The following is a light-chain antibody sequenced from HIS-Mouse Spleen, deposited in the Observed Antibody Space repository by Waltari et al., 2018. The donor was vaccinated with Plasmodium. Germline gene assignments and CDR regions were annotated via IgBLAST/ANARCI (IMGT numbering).Light chain of an antibody. CDR3: QSYDSSLSGSV. J-gene: IGLJ2*01. Sequence: QSVLTQPPSVSGAPGQRVTSPCTGSSPNIGAGYDVHWYQQLPGTAPKLLIYGNSNRPSGVPDRFSGSKSGTSASLAITGLQAEDEADYYCQSYDSSLSGSVFGGGTKLTVL. CDR1: SPNIGAGYD. CDR2: GNS. V-gene: IGLV1-40*01.